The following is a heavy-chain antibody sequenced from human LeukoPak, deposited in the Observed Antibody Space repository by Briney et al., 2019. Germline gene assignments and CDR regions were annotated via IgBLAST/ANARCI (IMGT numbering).Heavy chain of an antibody. CDR1: GYTFTGYY. Sequence: ASVKVSCKASGYTFTGYYMHWVRQATGQGLEWMGWMNPNSGNTGYAQKFQGRVTITRNTSISTAYMELSSLRSEDTAVYYCARAGESHMDVWGKGTTVTVSS. CDR2: MNPNSGNT. J-gene: IGHJ6*03. CDR3: ARAGESHMDV. D-gene: IGHD3-10*01. V-gene: IGHV1-8*03.